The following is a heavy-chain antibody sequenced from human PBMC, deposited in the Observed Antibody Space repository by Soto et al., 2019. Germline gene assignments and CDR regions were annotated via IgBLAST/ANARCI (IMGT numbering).Heavy chain of an antibody. V-gene: IGHV1-69*01. CDR3: ARACGHVPYYYGMDV. CDR1: GGTFSSYA. J-gene: IGHJ6*01. Sequence: QVQLVQSGAEVKKPGSSVKVSCKASGGTFSSYAISWVRQAPGQGLEWMGGIIPIFGTANYAQKFQGRVTITADESTRTASIELSSLRSEDTAVYYCARACGHVPYYYGMDVWGQGTTVTVSS. CDR2: IIPIFGTA.